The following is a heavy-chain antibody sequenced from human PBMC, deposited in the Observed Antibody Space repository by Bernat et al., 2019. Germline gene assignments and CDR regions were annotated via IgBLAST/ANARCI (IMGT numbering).Heavy chain of an antibody. D-gene: IGHD1-26*01. Sequence: QVQLVESGGGVVQPGRSLRLSCAASGFTFSSYGMHWVRQAPGKGREWVAVIWYDGSNKYYADSVKGRFTISSDNSKNTLYLQMNSLRDEDTAVYYCARAGFSGSYSNAPFDYWGQGTLVTVSS. J-gene: IGHJ4*02. CDR1: GFTFSSYG. V-gene: IGHV3-33*01. CDR2: IWYDGSNK. CDR3: ARAGFSGSYSNAPFDY.